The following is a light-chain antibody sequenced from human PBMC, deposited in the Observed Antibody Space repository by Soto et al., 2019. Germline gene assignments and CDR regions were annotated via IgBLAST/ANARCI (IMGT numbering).Light chain of an antibody. V-gene: IGLV1-47*01. CDR2: RNN. J-gene: IGLJ3*02. CDR1: SSNIGGNY. CDR3: AAWDDSLRGWV. Sequence: QSVLTQPPSASGTPGQRVTISCSGSSSNIGGNYVYWYQQLPGTAPKLLIYRNNQRPSGVPDRFSGSKSGTSAYLAISGLRSEDEADYYCAAWDDSLRGWVFGGGTKVTVL.